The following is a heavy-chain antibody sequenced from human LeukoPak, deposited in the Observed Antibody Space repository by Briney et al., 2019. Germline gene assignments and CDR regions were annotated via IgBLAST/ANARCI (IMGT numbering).Heavy chain of an antibody. J-gene: IGHJ6*03. CDR1: GFTFSNYW. CDR3: ASDSSSSPAYYHYYMDA. CDR2: IKTDGSEK. V-gene: IGHV3-7*01. D-gene: IGHD6-13*01. Sequence: GGSLRLSCEGSGFTFSNYWMGWVRQAPGKGLQWVANIKTDGSEKYYVDSVKGRFTISRDNAKSSLFLQMNSLRAEDTGVYYCASDSSSSPAYYHYYMDAWGKGTTVTVSS.